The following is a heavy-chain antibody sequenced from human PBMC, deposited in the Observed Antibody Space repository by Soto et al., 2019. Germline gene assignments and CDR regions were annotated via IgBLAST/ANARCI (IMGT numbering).Heavy chain of an antibody. CDR2: IYPGDSDT. CDR3: ARHVEGIASNWVDP. J-gene: IGHJ5*02. D-gene: IGHD6-13*01. V-gene: IGHV5-51*01. Sequence: RHCLKLSLRGSGYLFTSNWTGWVLQLHGKGLEWMGIIYPGDSDTRYSPSFQGQVTISADKSISTAYLQWSSLKASDTAMYYCARHVEGIASNWVDPWGQGTLVTISS. CDR1: GYLFTSNW.